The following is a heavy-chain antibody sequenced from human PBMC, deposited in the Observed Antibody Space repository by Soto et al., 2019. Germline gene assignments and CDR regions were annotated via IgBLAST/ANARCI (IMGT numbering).Heavy chain of an antibody. V-gene: IGHV4-39*01. CDR2: IYYSGIT. Sequence: SETLSLTCTVSGDSISSSNYYWGWIRQPPGKGLEWIANIYYSGITYCNPSLKSRVAISVDTSKNQFFLKLSSVSAADTAIYYCARSNSGYYKWFDSWGQGTLVTVS. J-gene: IGHJ5*01. CDR1: GDSISSSNYY. D-gene: IGHD3-22*01. CDR3: ARSNSGYYKWFDS.